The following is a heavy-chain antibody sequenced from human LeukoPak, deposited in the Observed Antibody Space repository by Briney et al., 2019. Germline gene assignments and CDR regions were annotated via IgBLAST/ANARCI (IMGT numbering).Heavy chain of an antibody. D-gene: IGHD6-19*01. J-gene: IGHJ4*02. V-gene: IGHV3-21*01. CDR1: GFTFSSYS. CDR3: ARATAVAVYFDY. CDR2: ISSSSSYI. Sequence: GGSLRLSCAASGFTFSSYSMNWVRQAPGKGLEWVSSISSSSSYIYYADSVKGRFTISRDNAKNSLYLQMNSLRAEDTAVYYCARATAVAVYFDYWGQGTLVTVSS.